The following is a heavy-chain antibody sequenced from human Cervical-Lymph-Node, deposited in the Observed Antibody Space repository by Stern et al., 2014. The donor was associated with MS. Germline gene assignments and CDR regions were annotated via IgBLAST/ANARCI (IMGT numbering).Heavy chain of an antibody. CDR1: GDSFTTYW. V-gene: IGHV5-51*03. CDR2: VDPSDSET. D-gene: IGHD1-1*01. CDR3: ARRCRDNNCYDAFDL. Sequence: VQLVQSGAEVKKSGESLKISCKVSGDSFTTYWIGWVRQMPGKGLVWMGIVDPSDSETRYSPSFQGQVTMLADKSISTAYLQWSSLRASDTAMYYCARRCRDNNCYDAFDLWGQGTMVTVSS. J-gene: IGHJ3*01.